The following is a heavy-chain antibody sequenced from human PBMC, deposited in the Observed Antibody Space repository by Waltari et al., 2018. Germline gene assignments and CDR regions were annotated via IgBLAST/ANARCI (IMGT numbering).Heavy chain of an antibody. CDR2: SYYTGLT. CDR3: ARGGWKTTNYGMDV. J-gene: IGHJ6*02. CDR1: GAPISNYY. V-gene: IGHV4-59*01. D-gene: IGHD1-1*01. Sequence: QVQLQESGPGLVKPSETLSLTCPVPGAPISNYYWTWVRQAPGKEPEWIGHSYYTGLTNYSPSLKSRVSFSVDMSNNKFSLRLSSVTAADTAIYYCARGGWKTTNYGMDVWGPGTTVTVSS.